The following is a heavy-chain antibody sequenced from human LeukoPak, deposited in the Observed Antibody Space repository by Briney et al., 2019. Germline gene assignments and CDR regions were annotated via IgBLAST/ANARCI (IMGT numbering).Heavy chain of an antibody. Sequence: PGGSLRLSCAASGFTFSSYSMNWVRQAPGKGLEWVGFIRNKAYGGTTEYAASVKGRFTISRDDSKSIAYLQMNSLKTEDTAVYYCTRHHYGSGSSGFDYWGQGTLVTVSS. CDR2: IRNKAYGGTT. CDR1: GFTFSSYS. D-gene: IGHD3-10*01. J-gene: IGHJ4*02. CDR3: TRHHYGSGSSGFDY. V-gene: IGHV3-49*04.